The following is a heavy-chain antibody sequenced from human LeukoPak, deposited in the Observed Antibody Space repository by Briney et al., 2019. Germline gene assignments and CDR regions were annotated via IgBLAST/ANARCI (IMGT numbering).Heavy chain of an antibody. CDR3: ARHSFDSIVGATRGFDY. Sequence: SETLSLTCAVYGGSFSGYYWSWIRQPPGKGLEWIGEINHSGSTKHNASLKSRVIISVDTSKNQFSLKLSSVTAADTAMYYCARHSFDSIVGATRGFDYWGQGTLVTVSS. J-gene: IGHJ4*02. D-gene: IGHD1-26*01. CDR1: GGSFSGYY. CDR2: INHSGST. V-gene: IGHV4-34*01.